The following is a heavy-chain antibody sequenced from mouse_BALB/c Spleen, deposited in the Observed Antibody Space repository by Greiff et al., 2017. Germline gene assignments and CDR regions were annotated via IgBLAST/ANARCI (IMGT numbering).Heavy chain of an antibody. CDR2: IWSDGST. CDR1: GFSLTSYG. D-gene: IGHD2-1*01. CDR3: ARHNGNYHYAMDY. J-gene: IGHJ4*01. Sequence: QVQLKESGPDLVAPSQSLSITCTVSGFSLTSYGVHWVRQPPGKGLEWLVVIWSDGSTTYNSALKSKLSISKDNSKSQVFLKMNSLQTDDTAMYYCARHNGNYHYAMDYWGQGTSVTVSS. V-gene: IGHV2-6-2*01.